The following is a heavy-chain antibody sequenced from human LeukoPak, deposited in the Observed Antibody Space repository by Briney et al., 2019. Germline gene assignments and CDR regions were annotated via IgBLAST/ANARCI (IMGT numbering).Heavy chain of an antibody. J-gene: IGHJ4*02. CDR1: GFTFSSHW. CDR2: IKQDGSEK. CDR3: ARDQDYYDSSGYYYCGTFDY. D-gene: IGHD3-22*01. V-gene: IGHV3-7*01. Sequence: GGSLRLSCAASGFTFSSHWMSWVRQAPGKGLEWVANIKQDGSEKYYVDSVKGRFTISRDNAKNPLYLQMNSLRAEDTAVYYCARDQDYYDSSGYYYCGTFDYWGQGTLVTVSS.